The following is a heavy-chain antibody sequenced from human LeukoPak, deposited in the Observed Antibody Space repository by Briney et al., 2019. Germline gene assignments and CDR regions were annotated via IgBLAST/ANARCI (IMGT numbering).Heavy chain of an antibody. CDR3: AELGITMIGGV. D-gene: IGHD3-10*02. CDR2: INTDGSEI. V-gene: IGHV3-7*01. CDR1: GFTFSHYW. Sequence: PGGSLRLSCVASGFTFSHYWMSWVRQAPGKGLEWVANINTDGSEIYYVDSVKGRFSISRDNFKNSLYLQMNSLRAEDTAVYYCAELGITMIGGVWGKGTTVTISS. J-gene: IGHJ6*04.